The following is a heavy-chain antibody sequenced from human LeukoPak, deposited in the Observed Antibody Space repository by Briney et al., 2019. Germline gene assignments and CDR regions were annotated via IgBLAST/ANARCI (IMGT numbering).Heavy chain of an antibody. J-gene: IGHJ4*02. CDR1: GGSISSGGYS. D-gene: IGHD3-22*01. Sequence: SETLSLTCAVSGGSISSGGYSWSWIRQPPGKGLEWIGYIYYSGSTNYNPSLKGRVTISVDTSKNQFSLKLSSVTAADTAVYYCARDSADSSGYYYYFDYWGQGTLVTVSS. CDR2: IYYSGST. V-gene: IGHV4-61*08. CDR3: ARDSADSSGYYYYFDY.